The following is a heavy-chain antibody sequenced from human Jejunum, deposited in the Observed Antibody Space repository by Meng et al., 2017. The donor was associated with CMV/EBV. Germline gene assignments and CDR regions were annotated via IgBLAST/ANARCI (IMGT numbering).Heavy chain of an antibody. V-gene: IGHV1-46*02. CDR3: ARDLSSDTSAYYAPDH. CDR2: INPNGGGT. D-gene: IGHD3-22*01. Sequence: TFNNSHMHWVRQAPGQGLEWMGIINPNGGGTAGAQKFQGRVTMTRDTSTSTFYMELNSLRSEDTAVYYCARDLSSDTSAYYAPDHWGQGTLVTVSS. CDR1: TFNNSH. J-gene: IGHJ4*02.